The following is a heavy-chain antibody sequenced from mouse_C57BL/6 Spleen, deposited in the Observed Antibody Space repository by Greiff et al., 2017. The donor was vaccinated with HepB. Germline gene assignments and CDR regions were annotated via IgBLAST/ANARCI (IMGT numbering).Heavy chain of an antibody. J-gene: IGHJ2*01. CDR2: IDPSDSYT. CDR3: ARNGYYGEGYFDY. CDR1: GYTFTSYW. D-gene: IGHD2-13*01. Sequence: QVQLQQPGAELVMPGASVKLSCKASGYTFTSYWMHWVKQRPGQGLEWIGEIDPSDSYTNYNQKFKGKSTLTVDKSSSTAYMQLSSLTSEDSAVYYCARNGYYGEGYFDYWGQGTTLTVSS. V-gene: IGHV1-69*01.